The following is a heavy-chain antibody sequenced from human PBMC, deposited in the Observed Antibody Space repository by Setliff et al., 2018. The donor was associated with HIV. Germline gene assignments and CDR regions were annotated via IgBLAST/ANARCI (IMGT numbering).Heavy chain of an antibody. CDR3: ARSPFLEWLFGFDY. CDR2: ISYDGSNK. V-gene: IGHV3-30*04. Sequence: GGSLRLSCAASGFTFSSYSMHWVRQAPGKGLEWVAAISYDGSNKYYANSAKGRFTISRDNSKNTLHLHLNSLRPEDTAVYYCARSPFLEWLFGFDYWGQGALVTVSS. D-gene: IGHD3-3*02. J-gene: IGHJ4*02. CDR1: GFTFSSYS.